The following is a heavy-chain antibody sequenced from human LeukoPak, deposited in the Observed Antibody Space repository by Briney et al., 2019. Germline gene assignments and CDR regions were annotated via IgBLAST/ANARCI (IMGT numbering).Heavy chain of an antibody. CDR1: GYTFTGYY. J-gene: IGHJ3*02. CDR2: INPNSGGT. V-gene: IGHV1-2*02. Sequence: ASVKVSCTASGYTFTGYYMHWVRQAPGQGLEWMGWINPNSGGTNYAQKFQSRVTMTRDTSISTAYMELSRLRSDDTAVYYCARLIVVVPAAHDGFDIWGQGTMVTVSS. CDR3: ARLIVVVPAAHDGFDI. D-gene: IGHD2-2*01.